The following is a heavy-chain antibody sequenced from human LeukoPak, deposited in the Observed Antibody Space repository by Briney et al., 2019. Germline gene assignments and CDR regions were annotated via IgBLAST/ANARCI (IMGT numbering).Heavy chain of an antibody. J-gene: IGHJ4*02. V-gene: IGHV3-23*01. D-gene: IGHD3-9*01. Sequence: GASLRLSCAASGFIFSNYAMSWVRQAPGKGLECCSAISGRSNNTYYADSVKGRFTISRDSSKNTHYLQINSLRADDTAVYYCAKWGDYDVLTGYYVSDFWGQGTLVTVSS. CDR2: ISGRSNNT. CDR1: GFIFSNYA. CDR3: AKWGDYDVLTGYYVSDF.